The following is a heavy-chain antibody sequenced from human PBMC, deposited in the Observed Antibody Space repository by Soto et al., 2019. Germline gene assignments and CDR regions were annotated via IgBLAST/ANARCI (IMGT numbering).Heavy chain of an antibody. V-gene: IGHV3-23*01. CDR1: GFTFSSYA. D-gene: IGHD5-12*01. Sequence: PGGSLRLSCAASGFTFSSYAMNWVRQAPGKGLEWISVISNSGHSAYYADSVKGRFTISRDNSKNTLYLQIKSLRAEDTAAYYCAKGGPTFLNWFGPWGQGTLATVSS. CDR3: AKGGPTFLNWFGP. J-gene: IGHJ5*02. CDR2: ISNSGHSA.